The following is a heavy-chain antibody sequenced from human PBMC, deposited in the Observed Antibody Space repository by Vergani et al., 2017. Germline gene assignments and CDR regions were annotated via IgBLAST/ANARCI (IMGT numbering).Heavy chain of an antibody. CDR1: GFTFSSYS. CDR3: AREGTTVTTEAFYYYYYMDV. D-gene: IGHD4-11*01. CDR2: ISSSSSTI. V-gene: IGHV3-48*01. Sequence: VQLVESGGNVVQSGTSLRLSCAASGFTFSSYSMNWVRQAPGKGLEWVSYISSSSSTIYYADSVKGRFTISRDNAKNSLYLQMNSLRAEDTAVYYCAREGTTVTTEAFYYYYYMDVWGKGTTVTVSS. J-gene: IGHJ6*03.